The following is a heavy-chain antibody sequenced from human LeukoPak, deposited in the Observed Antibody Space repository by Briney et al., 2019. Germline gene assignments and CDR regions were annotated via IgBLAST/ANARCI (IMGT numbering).Heavy chain of an antibody. J-gene: IGHJ2*01. D-gene: IGHD2-21*01. V-gene: IGHV3-74*01. CDR1: EFSLSTYW. CDR3: ARDQVLWWKPVGDFDL. Sequence: GGSLRLSCAASEFSLSTYWMHWVRQAPGKGLVWVSRINNDGSITNYADSVKGRFTISRDNAKNTVHLQINSLRAEDTAVYYCARDQVLWWKPVGDFDLWGRGTLVTVSS. CDR2: INNDGSIT.